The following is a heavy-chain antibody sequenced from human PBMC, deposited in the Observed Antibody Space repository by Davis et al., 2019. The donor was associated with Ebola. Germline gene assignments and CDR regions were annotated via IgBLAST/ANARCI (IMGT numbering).Heavy chain of an antibody. CDR2: IYYSGST. CDR3: ARGPGVRFLEWFLFDY. Sequence: MPSETLSLTCTVSGGSISSSSYYWCSIRQPPGKGLEWIGYIYYSGSTNYNPSLKSRVTISVDTSKNQFSLKLSSVTAADTAVYYCARGPGVRFLEWFLFDYWGQGTLVTVSS. CDR1: GGSISSSSYY. J-gene: IGHJ4*02. D-gene: IGHD3-3*01. V-gene: IGHV4-61*01.